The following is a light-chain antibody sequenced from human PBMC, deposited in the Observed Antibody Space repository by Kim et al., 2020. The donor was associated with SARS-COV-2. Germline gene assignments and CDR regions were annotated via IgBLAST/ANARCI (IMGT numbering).Light chain of an antibody. J-gene: IGLJ1*01. CDR2: YDS. CDR3: QVWDTDNDHYV. V-gene: IGLV3-21*04. Sequence: APGGTARLTGGGNRIGSKSVHWYQQKPGQAPVLVIYYDSDRPSGIPERFSGSNSGNTATLTISSVEAGDEADYYCQVWDTDNDHYVFATGTKVTVL. CDR1: RIGSKS.